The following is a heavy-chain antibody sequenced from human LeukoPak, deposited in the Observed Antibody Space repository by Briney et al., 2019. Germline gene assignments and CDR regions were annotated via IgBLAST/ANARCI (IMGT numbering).Heavy chain of an antibody. Sequence: GGSLRLSRAASAFTFSDYSMNWVRQAPGKGLEWISYIDTSSSTMYYADSVMGRFTISRDNAKESLYLQMNSLRDEDTAVYYCAREDDSWGPNNLDLWGQGTMVTVSS. V-gene: IGHV3-48*02. CDR3: AREDDSWGPNNLDL. D-gene: IGHD7-27*01. J-gene: IGHJ3*01. CDR1: AFTFSDYS. CDR2: IDTSSSTM.